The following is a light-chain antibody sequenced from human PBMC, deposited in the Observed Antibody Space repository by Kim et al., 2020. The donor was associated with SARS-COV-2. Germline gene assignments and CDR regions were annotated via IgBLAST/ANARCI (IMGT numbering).Light chain of an antibody. CDR3: LQHNTYPWT. V-gene: IGKV1-17*01. Sequence: DIQMTQSPSSLSASVGDRVTITCRASQGIRSDLGWFQQKPGTAPRRLIFDASTLQNGVPPRFSGSGSGTEFTLTISTLEPEDFATYYCLQHNTYPWTFGQGTKLEI. CDR2: DAS. J-gene: IGKJ1*01. CDR1: QGIRSD.